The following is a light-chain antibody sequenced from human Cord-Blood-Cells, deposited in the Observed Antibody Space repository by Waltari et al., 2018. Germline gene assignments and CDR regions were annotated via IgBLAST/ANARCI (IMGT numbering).Light chain of an antibody. CDR1: SSDVGGYNY. J-gene: IGLJ1*01. V-gene: IGLV2-14*01. CDR2: EVS. CDR3: SSYTSSSTLV. Sequence: QSALTQPASVSGSPGQSITISCTGTSSDVGGYNYVSWYQQHPGKAPKLMIYEVSNRPSGVCNRFSSSKSGNTASLTISGLQAEDEADYYGSSYTSSSTLVFGTGTKVTVL.